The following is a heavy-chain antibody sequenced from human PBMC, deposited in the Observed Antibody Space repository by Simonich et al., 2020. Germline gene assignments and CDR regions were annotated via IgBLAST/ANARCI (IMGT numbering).Heavy chain of an antibody. J-gene: IGHJ3*02. D-gene: IGHD1-1*01. Sequence: QVQLQQWGAGLLKPSETLSLTCAVYGGSFSGYYWSWIHQPPGKGMEWIGEINHSGSTNYHPSLKSRVTISVDTSKNQFSLKLSSVTAADTAVYYCARGKGWKNAFDIWGQGTMVTVSS. CDR2: INHSGST. V-gene: IGHV4-34*01. CDR3: ARGKGWKNAFDI. CDR1: GGSFSGYY.